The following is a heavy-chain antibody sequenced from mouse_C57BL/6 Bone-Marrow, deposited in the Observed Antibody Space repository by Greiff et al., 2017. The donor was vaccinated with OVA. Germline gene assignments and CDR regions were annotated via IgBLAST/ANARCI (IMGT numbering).Heavy chain of an antibody. CDR2: INPYNGGT. CDR3: ARSPTYAIDY. Sequence: EVQLQQSGPVLVKPGASVKMSCKASGYTFTDYYMNWVKQSHGKSLEWIGVINPYNGGTSYNQKFKGKATLTVDKSSSTAYMELNSLTSEDSAVYYCARSPTYAIDYWGQGTTLTVSS. D-gene: IGHD6-5*01. J-gene: IGHJ2*01. V-gene: IGHV1-19*01. CDR1: GYTFTDYY.